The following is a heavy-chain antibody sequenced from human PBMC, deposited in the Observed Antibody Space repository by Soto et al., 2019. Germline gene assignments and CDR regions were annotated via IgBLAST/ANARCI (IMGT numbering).Heavy chain of an antibody. CDR1: GGSISSYY. Sequence: SETLSLTCTVSGGSISSYYWSWIRQPPGKGLEWIGYIYYSGSTNYNPSLKSRVTISVDTSKNQFSLKLSSVTAADTAVYYCARDLAPGQDNYYDSSGYYSHYYYYYGMDVWGQGTTVTVSS. V-gene: IGHV4-59*01. CDR2: IYYSGST. J-gene: IGHJ6*02. CDR3: ARDLAPGQDNYYDSSGYYSHYYYYYGMDV. D-gene: IGHD3-22*01.